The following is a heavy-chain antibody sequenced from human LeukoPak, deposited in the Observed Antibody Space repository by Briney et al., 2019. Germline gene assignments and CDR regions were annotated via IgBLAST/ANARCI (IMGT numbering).Heavy chain of an antibody. D-gene: IGHD3-10*01. Sequence: ASVKVSCKASGYTFTSYDINWVRQAPGQGLEWMGWINTNTGNPTYAQGFTGRFVFSLDTSVSTAYLQISSLKAEDTAVYYCARSGGSGSYYARYYYYYMDVWGKGTTVTVSS. CDR2: INTNTGNP. V-gene: IGHV7-4-1*02. CDR3: ARSGGSGSYYARYYYYYMDV. J-gene: IGHJ6*03. CDR1: GYTFTSYD.